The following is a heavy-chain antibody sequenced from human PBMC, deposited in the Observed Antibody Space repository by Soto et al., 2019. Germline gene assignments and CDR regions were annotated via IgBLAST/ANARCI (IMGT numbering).Heavy chain of an antibody. CDR1: GLSFSGYA. CDR3: AKNRPPPNFEY. Sequence: GSLRHSCAAAGLSFSGYAMSWVRQAPGKGLEWVSAISGSGGSTYYADSVEGRFTISRDNSKNTLYLQMNSLRAEDTAVYYCAKNRPPPNFEYWGQGTLVTVSS. CDR2: ISGSGGST. V-gene: IGHV3-23*01. J-gene: IGHJ4*02.